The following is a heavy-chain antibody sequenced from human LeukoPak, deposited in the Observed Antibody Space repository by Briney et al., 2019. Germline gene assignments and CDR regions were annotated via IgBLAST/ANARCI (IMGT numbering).Heavy chain of an antibody. V-gene: IGHV4-4*02. CDR2: IYHSGST. D-gene: IGHD3-10*01. Sequence: SETLSLTCAVSGGSISSSNWWSWVRQPPGKGLEWIGEIYHSGSTNYNPSLKSRVTISVDKSKNQFSLKLSSVTAADTAVYYCARGSYYGSGSYLRIDYWGQGTLVTVSS. CDR1: GGSISSSNW. CDR3: ARGSYYGSGSYLRIDY. J-gene: IGHJ4*02.